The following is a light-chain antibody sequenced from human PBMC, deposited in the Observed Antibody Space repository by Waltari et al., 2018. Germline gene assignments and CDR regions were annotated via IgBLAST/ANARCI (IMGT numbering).Light chain of an antibody. Sequence: QSALTQPAPGSGSPGPSLTISCTGTSSDVGTSSLVFWYQQHPGKAPNLMIHDLNQRPSGVSPRFSGSKSGNTASLTISGLQAEDEADYYCCSFADSSASGVFGGGTKLTVL. CDR3: CSFADSSASGV. V-gene: IGLV2-23*02. J-gene: IGLJ3*02. CDR2: DLN. CDR1: SSDVGTSSL.